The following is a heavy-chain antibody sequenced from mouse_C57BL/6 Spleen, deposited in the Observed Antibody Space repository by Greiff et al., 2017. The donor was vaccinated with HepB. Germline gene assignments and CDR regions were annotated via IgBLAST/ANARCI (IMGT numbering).Heavy chain of an antibody. CDR1: GYTFTDYN. CDR3: ARTGITTVPWFAY. V-gene: IGHV1-22*01. D-gene: IGHD1-1*01. J-gene: IGHJ3*01. CDR2: INPNNGGT. Sequence: VQLKESGPELVKPGASVKMSCKASGYTFTDYNMHWVKQSHGKSLEWIGYINPNNGGTSYNQKFKGKATLTVNKSSSTAYMELRSLTSEDSAVYYCARTGITTVPWFAYWGQGTLVTVSA.